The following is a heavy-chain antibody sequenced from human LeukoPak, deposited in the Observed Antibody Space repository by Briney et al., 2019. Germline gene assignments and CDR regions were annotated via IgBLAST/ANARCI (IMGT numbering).Heavy chain of an antibody. J-gene: IGHJ4*02. V-gene: IGHV3-30*19. Sequence: PGGSLRLSCAASGFTFSNYDMRWVRQAPGKGLEWVAVISYDGSNKYYADSVKGRFTISRDNSKNTLYLQMNSLRAEDTAVYYCARPDRVVVITTSFDYWGQGTLVTVSS. CDR2: ISYDGSNK. CDR1: GFTFSNYD. CDR3: ARPDRVVVITTSFDY. D-gene: IGHD3-22*01.